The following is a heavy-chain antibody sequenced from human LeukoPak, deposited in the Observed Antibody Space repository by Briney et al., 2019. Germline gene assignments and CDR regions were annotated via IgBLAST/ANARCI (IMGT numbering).Heavy chain of an antibody. V-gene: IGHV3-7*01. CDR3: ARVFSGWYGNYMDV. D-gene: IGHD6-19*01. J-gene: IGHJ6*03. CDR1: GFTFSRYS. Sequence: PGGSLRLSCAASGFTFSRYSMNWVRQAPGKGLEWVANINQDGSKKYYVDSIKGRFTISRDNAKNSLYLQMISLRAEDTALYYCARVFSGWYGNYMDVWGKGTTVTVSS. CDR2: INQDGSKK.